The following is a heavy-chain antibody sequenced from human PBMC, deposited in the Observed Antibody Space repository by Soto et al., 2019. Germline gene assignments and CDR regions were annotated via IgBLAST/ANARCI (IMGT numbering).Heavy chain of an antibody. CDR1: GFTFSSYA. J-gene: IGHJ6*02. CDR3: AKSGQSSWANMDV. Sequence: GGSLRLSCAASGFTFSSYAINWVRQAPGKGLEWASTISGSGDNTYYADSVKGRFTISRDNSKNTLSLQMNTLRAEDTAVYYCAKSGQSSWANMDVWGQGTTVTVSS. D-gene: IGHD2-2*01. CDR2: ISGSGDNT. V-gene: IGHV3-23*01.